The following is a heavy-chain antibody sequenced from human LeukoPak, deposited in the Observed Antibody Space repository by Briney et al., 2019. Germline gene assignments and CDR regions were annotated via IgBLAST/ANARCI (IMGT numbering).Heavy chain of an antibody. CDR2: INAGNGNT. J-gene: IGHJ3*02. CDR1: GYTFTIYG. V-gene: IGHV1-3*01. CDR3: ARDQSVLLWFGELSEAFDI. D-gene: IGHD3-10*01. Sequence: ASVKVSCKASGYTFTIYGISWVRQAPGQRLEWMGWINAGNGNTKYSQKFQGRVTITRDTSASTAYMELSSLRSEDTAVYYCARDQSVLLWFGELSEAFDIWGQGTMVTVSS.